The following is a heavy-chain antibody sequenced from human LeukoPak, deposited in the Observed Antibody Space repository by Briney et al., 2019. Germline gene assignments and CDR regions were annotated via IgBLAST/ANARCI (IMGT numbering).Heavy chain of an antibody. CDR1: GFTFSSYG. CDR2: IRYEGSNK. J-gene: IGHJ4*02. D-gene: IGHD7-27*01. CDR3: AKDVRLGILDY. Sequence: GGSLRLSCAASGFTFSSYGMHWVRQAPGKGLEWVAFIRYEGSNKYYADSVKGRFTISRDNSKNTLYLQMNSLRAEDTAVYYCAKDVRLGILDYWGQGTLVTVSS. V-gene: IGHV3-30*02.